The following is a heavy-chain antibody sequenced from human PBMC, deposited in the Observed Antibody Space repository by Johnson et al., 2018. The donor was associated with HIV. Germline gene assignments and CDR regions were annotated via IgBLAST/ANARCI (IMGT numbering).Heavy chain of an antibody. CDR3: AKDRGSYYFYAFDI. D-gene: IGHD1-26*01. CDR1: GFTFSSYA. V-gene: IGHV3-23*04. Sequence: EVQLVESGGGVVQPGGSLRLSCAASGFTFSSYAMSWVRQAPGKGLEWVSATTPSGGGTYYADSVKGRFTISRDNSRDTVFLEMNSLRVEDTAVYYCAKDRGSYYFYAFDIWGQGTMVTVSS. J-gene: IGHJ3*02. CDR2: TTPSGGGT.